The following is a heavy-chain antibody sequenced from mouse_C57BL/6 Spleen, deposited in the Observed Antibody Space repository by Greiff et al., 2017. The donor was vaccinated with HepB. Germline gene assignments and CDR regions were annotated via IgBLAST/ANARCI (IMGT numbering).Heavy chain of an antibody. CDR2: INPNNGGT. V-gene: IGHV1-26*01. J-gene: IGHJ1*03. CDR1: GYTFTDYY. D-gene: IGHD1-1*01. Sequence: EVQLQQSGPELVKPGASVKISCKASGYTFTDYYMNWVKQSHGKSLEWIGDINPNNGGTSYNQKFKGKATLTVDKSSSTAYMELRSLTSEDSAVYYCGAVVANRSPYFDVWGTGTTVTVSS. CDR3: GAVVANRSPYFDV.